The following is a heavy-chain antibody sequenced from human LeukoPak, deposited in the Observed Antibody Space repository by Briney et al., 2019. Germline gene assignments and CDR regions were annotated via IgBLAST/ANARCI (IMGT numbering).Heavy chain of an antibody. CDR1: GFTFSNYG. J-gene: IGHJ4*02. D-gene: IGHD6-19*01. Sequence: GGSLRLSCAASGFTFSNYGMHWVRQAPGKGLEWVAFIGYDRSHKYYTDSVKGRFTISRDNSRNTLYLEMNSLRPEDTAVYYCAKTLAGTFYHFWGQGTPVTVSS. V-gene: IGHV3-30*02. CDR2: IGYDRSHK. CDR3: AKTLAGTFYHF.